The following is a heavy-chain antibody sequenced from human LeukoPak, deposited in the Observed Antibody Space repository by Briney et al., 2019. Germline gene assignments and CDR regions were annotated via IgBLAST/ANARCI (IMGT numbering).Heavy chain of an antibody. Sequence: GASVKVSCKASGYTFTSYGISWVRQAPGQGLEWMGWISAYNGNTNFAQKLQGRVTMTTDTSTSTAYMELRSLRSDDTAVYYCARTSSSGTNDAFDIWGQGTMVTVSS. J-gene: IGHJ3*02. CDR2: ISAYNGNT. CDR3: ARTSSSGTNDAFDI. D-gene: IGHD1-1*01. CDR1: GYTFTSYG. V-gene: IGHV1-18*01.